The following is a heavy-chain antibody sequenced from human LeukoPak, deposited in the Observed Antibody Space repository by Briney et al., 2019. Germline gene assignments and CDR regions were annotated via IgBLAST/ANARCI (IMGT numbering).Heavy chain of an antibody. CDR3: VKGLGGDYDY. Sequence: PGGSLRLSCAASGFTVSSNYMSWVRQGPGKGLVWVSRMNSDGSITTYAESVKGRFTISRDNAKNTVYLQMNSLRDEDTAVYYCVKGLGGDYDYWGQGTLVTVSS. CDR2: MNSDGSIT. V-gene: IGHV3-74*01. J-gene: IGHJ4*02. D-gene: IGHD3-16*01. CDR1: GFTVSSNY.